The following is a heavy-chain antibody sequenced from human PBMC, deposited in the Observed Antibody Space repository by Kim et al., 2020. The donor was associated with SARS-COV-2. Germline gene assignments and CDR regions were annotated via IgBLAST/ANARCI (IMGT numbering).Heavy chain of an antibody. CDR3: ASQGGFRSSC. V-gene: IGHV4-4*02. Sequence: SETLSLTCVVSGGFSSSNDWWSWVRQPPGKGLEWIGEIHHSGVTQYNPSLKSRVTISVDKSKNQFSLNLSSVTAADPAVYYCASQGGFRSSCWGQGTLVTVSS. CDR2: IHHSGVT. CDR1: GGFSSSNDW. J-gene: IGHJ4*02. D-gene: IGHD6-19*01.